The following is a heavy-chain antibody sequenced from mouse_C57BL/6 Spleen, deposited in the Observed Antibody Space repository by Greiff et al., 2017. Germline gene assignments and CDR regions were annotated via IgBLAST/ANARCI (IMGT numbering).Heavy chain of an antibody. Sequence: EVKLQESGPELVKPGASVKMSCKASGYTFTDYNMHWVKQSHGKSLEWIGYINPNNGGTSYNQKFKGKATLTVNKSSSTAYMELRSLTSEDSAVYYCARLGKIYYGNMDYWGQGTSVTVSS. D-gene: IGHD2-1*01. CDR3: ARLGKIYYGNMDY. CDR2: INPNNGGT. V-gene: IGHV1-22*01. J-gene: IGHJ4*01. CDR1: GYTFTDYN.